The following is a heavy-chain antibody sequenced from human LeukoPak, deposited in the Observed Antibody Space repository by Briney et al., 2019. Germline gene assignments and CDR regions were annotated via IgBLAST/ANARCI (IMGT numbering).Heavy chain of an antibody. V-gene: IGHV4-59*08. Sequence: SETLSLTCIVSGGSITSHYWTWIRQPPGKGLEWIGYIYYSGSTNYNPSLKSRVTISVDTSKNQFSLKLSSVTAADTAVYYCARHSGYDRTAVRGLVRPPNWYFDLWGRGTLVTVSS. D-gene: IGHD5-12*01. CDR2: IYYSGST. CDR1: GGSITSHY. J-gene: IGHJ2*01. CDR3: ARHSGYDRTAVRGLVRPPNWYFDL.